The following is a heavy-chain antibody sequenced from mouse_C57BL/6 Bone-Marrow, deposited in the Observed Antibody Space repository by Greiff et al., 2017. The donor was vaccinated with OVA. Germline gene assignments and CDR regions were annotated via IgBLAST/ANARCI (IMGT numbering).Heavy chain of an antibody. CDR3: ARLYGSSYPVFAY. CDR2: INPNNGGT. D-gene: IGHD1-1*01. CDR1: GYTFTDYN. V-gene: IGHV1-18*01. Sequence: VQLQQSGPELVKPGASVKIPCKASGYTFTDYNMDWVKQSHGKSLEWIGDINPNNGGTIYNQKFKGKATLTVDKSSSTAYMELRSLTSEDTAVYYCARLYGSSYPVFAYWGQGTLVTVSA. J-gene: IGHJ3*01.